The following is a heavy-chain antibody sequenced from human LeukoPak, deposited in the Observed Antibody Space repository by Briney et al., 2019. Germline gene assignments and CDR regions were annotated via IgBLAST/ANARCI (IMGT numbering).Heavy chain of an antibody. CDR2: INPNSGGT. J-gene: IGHJ4*02. Sequence: GASVKVSCKASGYTFTGYYMHWVRQAPGHGLEWMGWINPNSGGTNYAQKFQGRVTMTRDTSTSTVYMELSSLRSDDTAVYYCARADSVTIAVAGLSCFDYWGQRTLVTVSS. CDR1: GYTFTGYY. D-gene: IGHD6-19*01. CDR3: ARADSVTIAVAGLSCFDY. V-gene: IGHV1-2*02.